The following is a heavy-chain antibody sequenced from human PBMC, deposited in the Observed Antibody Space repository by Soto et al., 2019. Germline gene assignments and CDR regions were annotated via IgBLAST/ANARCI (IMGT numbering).Heavy chain of an antibody. J-gene: IGHJ4*02. CDR2: VSGRGGDT. V-gene: IGHV3-23*01. Sequence: EVHLLQSGGGLVQPGGSLRLSCAASGFSFSSFALSWVRQSPGKGLEWVAAVSGRGGDTYYANSVKGRFTISRDNSQNSLCLQMNSLRAEDSAIYYCAKGPNYGFWSGFSAVYFDYWGQGTLVTVSS. CDR3: AKGPNYGFWSGFSAVYFDY. CDR1: GFSFSSFA. D-gene: IGHD3-3*01.